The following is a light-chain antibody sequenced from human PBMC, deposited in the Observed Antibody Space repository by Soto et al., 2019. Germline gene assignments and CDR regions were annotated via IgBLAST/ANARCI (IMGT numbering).Light chain of an antibody. CDR1: SRDVTDSDS. V-gene: IGLV2-14*03. CDR3: VSYTNPGTYV. Sequence: QSVLTQPASVSGSPGQSVTISCAGASRDVTDSDSVSWYQHRPGEAPELKILDFTSRPSGVSNRFSGSLSANTASLTISGLQVEDEGDYYCVSYTNPGTYVFGPGTKVTVL. CDR2: DFT. J-gene: IGLJ1*01.